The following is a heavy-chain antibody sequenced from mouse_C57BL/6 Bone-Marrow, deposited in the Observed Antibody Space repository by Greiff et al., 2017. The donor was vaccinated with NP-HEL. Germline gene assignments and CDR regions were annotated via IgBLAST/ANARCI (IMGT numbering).Heavy chain of an antibody. CDR3: ARHPITTVVAWYFDV. CDR1: GFTFSDHY. CDR2: ISNGGGST. J-gene: IGHJ1*03. D-gene: IGHD1-1*01. V-gene: IGHV5-12*01. Sequence: EVQRVESGGGLVQPGGSLKLSCAASGFTFSDHYMYWVRQTPEKRLEWVAYISNGGGSTYYPDTVKGRFTISRDNAKNTLYLQMSRLKSEDTAMYYCARHPITTVVAWYFDVWGTGTTVTVSS.